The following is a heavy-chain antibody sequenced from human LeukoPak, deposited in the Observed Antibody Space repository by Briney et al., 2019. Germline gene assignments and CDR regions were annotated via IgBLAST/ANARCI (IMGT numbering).Heavy chain of an antibody. CDR1: GYTFTGYY. V-gene: IGHV1-2*02. D-gene: IGHD2-2*01. CDR3: ARAGLVVVPAAPSTKEGDY. Sequence: GASVKVSCKASGYTFTGYYMHWVRQAPGQGLEWMGWINPNSGGTNYAQKFQGRVTMTRDTSISPAYMELSRLSSDDTAVYYCARAGLVVVPAAPSTKEGDYWGQGTLVTVSS. J-gene: IGHJ4*02. CDR2: INPNSGGT.